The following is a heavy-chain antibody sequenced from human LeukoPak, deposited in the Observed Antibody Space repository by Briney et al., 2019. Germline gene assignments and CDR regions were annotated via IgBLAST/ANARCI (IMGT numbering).Heavy chain of an antibody. CDR3: ARDLRGSSGYFDY. CDR2: IYYSGST. Sequence: SETLSLTCTVSGGSISSYSWSWIRQPPGKGLEWIGYIYYSGSTNYNPSLKSRVTISVDTSKNQFSLKLSSVTAADTAVYYCARDLRGSSGYFDYWGQGTLVTVSS. D-gene: IGHD3-22*01. J-gene: IGHJ4*02. CDR1: GGSISSYS. V-gene: IGHV4-59*01.